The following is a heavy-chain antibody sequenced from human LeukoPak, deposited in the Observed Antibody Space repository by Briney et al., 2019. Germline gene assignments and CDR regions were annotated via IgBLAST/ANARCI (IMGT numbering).Heavy chain of an antibody. CDR3: AGGSGSYRYYYYGMDV. V-gene: IGHV1-24*01. D-gene: IGHD3-10*01. CDR2: FDPEDAET. CDR1: GYTLTELS. J-gene: IGHJ6*04. Sequence: GASGKVSCKVSGYTLTELSMHWVRQAPGKRLEWRGGFDPEDAETIYAQKSQGRVTMTEDTSTDTAYKELSSLRSEDTAVYYCAGGSGSYRYYYYGMDVWGKGTTVTVSS.